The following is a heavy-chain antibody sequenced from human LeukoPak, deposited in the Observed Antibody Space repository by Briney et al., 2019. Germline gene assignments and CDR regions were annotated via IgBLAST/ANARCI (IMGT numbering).Heavy chain of an antibody. Sequence: SETLSLTCTLSGGSISTYYWSWIRQPPGKGLEWIGYIYHSGSTNYNPSLKSRVTISVDTSKNHFSLKLSSVTAADTAVYYCARGGGYASPIGYWGQGALVTVSS. CDR3: ARGGGYASPIGY. CDR2: IYHSGST. D-gene: IGHD5-12*01. CDR1: GGSISTYY. J-gene: IGHJ4*02. V-gene: IGHV4-59*01.